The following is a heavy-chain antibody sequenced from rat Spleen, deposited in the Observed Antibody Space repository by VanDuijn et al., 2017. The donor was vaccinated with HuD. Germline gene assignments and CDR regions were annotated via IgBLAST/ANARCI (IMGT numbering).Heavy chain of an antibody. V-gene: IGHV5-22*01. D-gene: IGHD1-11*01. CDR2: ISYDGSGT. Sequence: EVQLVESDGGLVQPGRSLKLSCAASGFTFSDYYMAWVRQAPTKGLEWVASISYDGSGTYYGDSVQGRFTISRDNAKSTLYLQMNSLRSEDTATYYCTRARGADYYVMDAWGQGASVTVSS. CDR1: GFTFSDYY. CDR3: TRARGADYYVMDA. J-gene: IGHJ4*01.